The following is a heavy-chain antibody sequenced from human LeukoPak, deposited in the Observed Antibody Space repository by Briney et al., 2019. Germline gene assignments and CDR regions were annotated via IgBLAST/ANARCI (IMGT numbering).Heavy chain of an antibody. CDR2: IYSGGTT. D-gene: IGHD5-18*01. Sequence: PGGSLRLSCAASGFTVISNYMTWVRQAPGKGLEWVSVIYSGGTTYYADSVKGRFTISRDNSKNTLYLQMNSLRAEDTAVYYCARHTYGYSFYYYMDVWGKGTTVTISS. CDR1: GFTVISNY. J-gene: IGHJ6*03. CDR3: ARHTYGYSFYYYMDV. V-gene: IGHV3-66*04.